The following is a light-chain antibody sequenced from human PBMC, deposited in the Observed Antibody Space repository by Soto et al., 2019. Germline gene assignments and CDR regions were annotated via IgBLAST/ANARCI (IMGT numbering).Light chain of an antibody. CDR2: GNS. J-gene: IGLJ2*01. CDR1: SSNIGAGYD. CDR3: QSYDSSLSRV. V-gene: IGLV1-40*01. Sequence: QPVLTQPPSVSGAPGQRVTISCTGSSSNIGAGYDVHWYQQLPGTAPKLLIYGNSNRPSGVPDRFSGSKSGTSASLAITGXXAXXXXDYYCQSYDSSLSRVFGGGTKVTVL.